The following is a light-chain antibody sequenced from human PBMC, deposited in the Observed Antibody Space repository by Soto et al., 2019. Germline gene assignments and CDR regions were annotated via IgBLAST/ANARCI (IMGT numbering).Light chain of an antibody. Sequence: EIVLTQSPGTLSLSPGERATLSCRASQSVTSSSSDLAWYQQKPGQAPRLLMYGVSSRATGIPDRFSGSGSGTDFTLTISRLEPEDFAVYYCQLYGTSPWTFGQGTKVEIK. J-gene: IGKJ1*01. CDR1: QSVTSSSSD. CDR3: QLYGTSPWT. V-gene: IGKV3-20*01. CDR2: GVS.